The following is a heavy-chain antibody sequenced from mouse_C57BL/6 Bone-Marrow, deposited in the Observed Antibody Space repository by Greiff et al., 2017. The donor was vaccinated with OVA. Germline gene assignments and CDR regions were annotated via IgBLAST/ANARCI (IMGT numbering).Heavy chain of an antibody. Sequence: VQLQQSGAELAKPGASVKLSCKASGYTFTSYWMHWVKQRPGQGLEWIGYINPSSGYTKYNQKFKDKATLTADKSSSTAYMQLSSLTYEHSAVYYCVGRWYFDVWGTGTTVTVSS. CDR3: VGRWYFDV. CDR2: INPSSGYT. J-gene: IGHJ1*03. V-gene: IGHV1-7*01. CDR1: GYTFTSYW.